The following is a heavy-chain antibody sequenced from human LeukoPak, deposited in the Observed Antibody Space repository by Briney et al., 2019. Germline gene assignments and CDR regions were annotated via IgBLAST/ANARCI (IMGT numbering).Heavy chain of an antibody. V-gene: IGHV4-39*07. CDR2: IYYSGST. Sequence: SETLSLTCTVSGGSISSSSYYWGWIRQPPGKGLEWIGSIYYSGSTYYNPSLKSRVTISVDTSKNQFSLKLSSVTAADTAVYCCARDTLAYCGGDCSPWAFDIWGQGTMVTVSS. CDR3: ARDTLAYCGGDCSPWAFDI. CDR1: GGSISSSSYY. J-gene: IGHJ3*02. D-gene: IGHD2-21*02.